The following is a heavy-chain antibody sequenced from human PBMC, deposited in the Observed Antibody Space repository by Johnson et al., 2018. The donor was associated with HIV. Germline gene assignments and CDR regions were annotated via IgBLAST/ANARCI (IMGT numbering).Heavy chain of an antibody. CDR2: INEDGREK. J-gene: IGHJ3*01. Sequence: MMLVESGGGLVQPGGSLRLSCGASGFSFNNYWMSWVRQAPGKGLEWVANINEDGREKHYVDSVRGRFTIYRDNGKNSLSLQMNTLRADDTGGYFCARGREDSWGQGTMVTVSS. CDR3: ARGREDS. V-gene: IGHV3-7*01. D-gene: IGHD1-26*01. CDR1: GFSFNNYW.